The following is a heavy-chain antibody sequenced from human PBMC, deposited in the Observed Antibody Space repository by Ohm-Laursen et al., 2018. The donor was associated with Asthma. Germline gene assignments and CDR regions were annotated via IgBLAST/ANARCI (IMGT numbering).Heavy chain of an antibody. V-gene: IGHV3-21*01. Sequence: GSLRLSCSASGFIFSSYAMNWVRQSPGKGLEWVASISTASTFIYYADSVRGRFTTSRDNAKNSVYLQMNSLSAEDTALYYFARIGPEWELPGREYSLHHWGEGTLVTVSS. CDR1: GFIFSSYA. CDR2: ISTASTFI. D-gene: IGHD1-26*01. J-gene: IGHJ1*01. CDR3: ARIGPEWELPGREYSLHH.